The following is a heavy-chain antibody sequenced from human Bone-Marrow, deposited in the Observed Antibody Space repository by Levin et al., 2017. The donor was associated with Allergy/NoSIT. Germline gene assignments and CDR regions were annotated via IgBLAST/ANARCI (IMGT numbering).Heavy chain of an antibody. Sequence: ASVKVSCKGSGYTFSNYWIGWVRQMPGKGLELMGIIYPGDSDTKYSPSFQGQVTISADKSISTAYLQWSSLKASDTAIYYCARSPTGNFDYWGQGTQVTVSS. CDR2: IYPGDSDT. CDR3: ARSPTGNFDY. D-gene: IGHD1-1*01. V-gene: IGHV5-51*01. J-gene: IGHJ4*02. CDR1: GYTFSNYW.